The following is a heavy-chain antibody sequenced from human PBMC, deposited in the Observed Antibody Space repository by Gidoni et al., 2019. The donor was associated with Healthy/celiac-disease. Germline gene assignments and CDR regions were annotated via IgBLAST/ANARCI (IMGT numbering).Heavy chain of an antibody. CDR3: ARDLFGDSSLEPAFDI. CDR1: GGSISSGGYY. V-gene: IGHV4-31*03. D-gene: IGHD3-22*01. J-gene: IGHJ3*02. CDR2: IYYSGST. Sequence: QVQLQESGPGLVKPSQTLSLTCTVSGGSISSGGYYWSWIRQHPGKGLEWIGYIYYSGSTYYNPSLKSRVTISVDTSKNQFSLKLSSVTAADTAVYYCARDLFGDSSLEPAFDIWGQGTMVTVSS.